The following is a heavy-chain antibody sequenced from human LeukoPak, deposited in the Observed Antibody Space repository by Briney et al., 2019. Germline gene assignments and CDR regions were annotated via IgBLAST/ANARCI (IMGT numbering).Heavy chain of an antibody. V-gene: IGHV3-20*03. CDR1: GFTFDDYG. J-gene: IGHJ6*02. D-gene: IGHD3-3*01. Sequence: GGSLRLSYAASGFTFDDYGMSWVRQAPGKGLEWVSDINWNGQSTDYADSVKGRFTISRDNAKNSLYLQMNSLRAEDTALYYCARDFGQRRDFYYYGLDVWGQGTTVTVSS. CDR2: INWNGQST. CDR3: ARDFGQRRDFYYYGLDV.